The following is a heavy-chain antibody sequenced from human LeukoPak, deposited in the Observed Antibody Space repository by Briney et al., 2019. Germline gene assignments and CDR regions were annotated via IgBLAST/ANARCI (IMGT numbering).Heavy chain of an antibody. J-gene: IGHJ4*02. CDR1: GCSFTSYW. CDR3: ARLLFLGVLSY. CDR2: IYPGASDT. V-gene: IGHV5-51*01. D-gene: IGHD2-21*01. Sequence: GASLKISCKGSGCSFTSYWIGWVRRMPGKGREWMWIIYPGASDTRYSPSFQGQVTISADKSISTAYLQWSSLKASDTAMYYCARLLFLGVLSYWGQGTLVTVSS.